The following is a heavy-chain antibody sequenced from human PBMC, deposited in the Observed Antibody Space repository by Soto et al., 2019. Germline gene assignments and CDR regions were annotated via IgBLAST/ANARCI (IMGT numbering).Heavy chain of an antibody. CDR2: ISGSGGST. J-gene: IGHJ4*02. CDR1: GFTFSSYA. V-gene: IGHV3-23*01. CDR3: AKEREKRRKWMVTARCLDY. D-gene: IGHD2-21*02. Sequence: GGSLRLSCAASGFTFSSYAMSWVRQAPGKGLEWVSAISGSGGSTYYADSVKGRFTISRDNSKNTLYLQMNSLRAEDTAVYYCAKEREKRRKWMVTARCLDYWGQGNLVTVSS.